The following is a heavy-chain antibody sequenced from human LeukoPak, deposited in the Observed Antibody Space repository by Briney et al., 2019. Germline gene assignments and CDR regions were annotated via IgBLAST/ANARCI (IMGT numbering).Heavy chain of an antibody. CDR3: ARDRGEFDP. V-gene: IGHV3-11*01. CDR2: ISGSGNII. CDR1: GFTFSDYY. D-gene: IGHD3-16*01. J-gene: IGHJ5*02. Sequence: PGGSLRLSCAASGFTFSDYYMSWIRQAPGKGLEWVAYISGSGNIIYYTESLKGRFTISRDNAMNSLFLQMNSLRVEDTAVYYCARDRGEFDPWGQGTLVTVSS.